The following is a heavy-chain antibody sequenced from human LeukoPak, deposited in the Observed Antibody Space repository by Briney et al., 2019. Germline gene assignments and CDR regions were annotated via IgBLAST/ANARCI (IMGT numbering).Heavy chain of an antibody. CDR1: GFTFSSFA. Sequence: PGGSLRLSCAVSGFTFSSFAMSWVRQAPGKGLEWVSTIGGHTNSTYYADSVKGRFTISRDNSKNTLYLQMNSLRAEDTAVYYCATDEVIVVVPAAIPADPWGQGTLVTVSS. D-gene: IGHD2-2*02. CDR3: ATDEVIVVVPAAIPADP. CDR2: IGGHTNST. V-gene: IGHV3-23*01. J-gene: IGHJ5*02.